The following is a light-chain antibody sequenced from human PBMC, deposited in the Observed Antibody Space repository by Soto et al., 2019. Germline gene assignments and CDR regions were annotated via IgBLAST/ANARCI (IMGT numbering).Light chain of an antibody. Sequence: QSALTQPASVSGSPGQSNTISCNGSSSDVGAYNYVSWYQQYPGKAPKVIIFEVRKRPSGVSNRFSGSKSGDTASLTISGLQADDEADYYCSSYRSSTTFVFGTGTKVTVL. V-gene: IGLV2-14*01. CDR1: SSDVGAYNY. CDR3: SSYRSSTTFV. J-gene: IGLJ1*01. CDR2: EVR.